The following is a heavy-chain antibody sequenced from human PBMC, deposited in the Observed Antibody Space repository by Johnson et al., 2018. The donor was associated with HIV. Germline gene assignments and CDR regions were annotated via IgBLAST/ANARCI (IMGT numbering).Heavy chain of an antibody. J-gene: IGHJ3*02. CDR2: ISYDGRNK. CDR1: GFTFSSYA. V-gene: IGHV3-30*04. Sequence: QVQLVESGGGVVQPGRSLRLSCAASGFTFSSYAMHWVRQAPGKGLEWVAVISYDGRNKYYADSVKGRLTISRDTLKNTLYLQMNSLRAEDTAVYYSGKDRAVAGKGHDAFDIWGQGTMVTVSS. D-gene: IGHD6-19*01. CDR3: GKDRAVAGKGHDAFDI.